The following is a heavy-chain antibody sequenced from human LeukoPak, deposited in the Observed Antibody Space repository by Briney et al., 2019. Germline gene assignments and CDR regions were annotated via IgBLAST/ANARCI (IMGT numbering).Heavy chain of an antibody. CDR2: MNPNSGNT. V-gene: IGHV1-8*02. CDR1: GYTFSIYD. D-gene: IGHD2-21*01. CDR3: ARERAMGGGADI. Sequence: ASVKVSCKASGYTFSIYDINWVRQATGQGLEWMGWMNPNSGNTGYAQKFQGRVTITRNTSISTAYMEVSSLRSEDTAVYYCARERAMGGGADIWGQGTKVTVSS. J-gene: IGHJ3*02.